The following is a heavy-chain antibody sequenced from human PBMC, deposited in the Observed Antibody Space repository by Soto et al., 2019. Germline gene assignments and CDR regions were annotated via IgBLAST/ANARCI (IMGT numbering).Heavy chain of an antibody. D-gene: IGHD2-8*02. CDR1: VFTFSSYE. V-gene: IGHV3-48*03. CDR3: ARVSGLVGYDY. Sequence: GWSLRLSCASSVFTFSSYEMNWVRQAPGKGLEWVSYISSSGSTIYYADSVKGRFTISRDNAKNSLYLQMNSLRAEDTAVYYCARVSGLVGYDYWGQGTLVTVSS. CDR2: ISSSGSTI. J-gene: IGHJ4*02.